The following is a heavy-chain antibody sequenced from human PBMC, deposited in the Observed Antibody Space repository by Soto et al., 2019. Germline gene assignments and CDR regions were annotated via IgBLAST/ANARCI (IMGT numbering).Heavy chain of an antibody. Sequence: GGSLRLSCVASGFTFGSYAMTWVRRAPGKGLEWVSTINDNGNLRYYAESVRGRFTISRDNSKNTLYLQLNNLRAEDSARYYCAKAFGDWYPFEKWGLGALVTVSS. CDR1: GFTFGSYA. V-gene: IGHV3-23*01. J-gene: IGHJ4*02. D-gene: IGHD2-21*02. CDR3: AKAFGDWYPFEK. CDR2: INDNGNLR.